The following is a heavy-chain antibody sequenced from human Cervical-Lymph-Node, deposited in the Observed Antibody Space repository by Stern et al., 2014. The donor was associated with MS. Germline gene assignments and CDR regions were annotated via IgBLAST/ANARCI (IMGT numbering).Heavy chain of an antibody. CDR3: CGERDYTNPNWFDP. V-gene: IGHV4-4*02. CDR2: SFHGGTFP. CDR1: GRPISSSQW. J-gene: IGHJ5*02. D-gene: IGHD4-11*01. Sequence: VQLEESGPGLVKPSGTLSLTCAVSGRPISSSQWWTWVRQPPGKGLEWVGQSFHGGTFPKYNPPLKIQVPISMDKPKTQFSLNLNSVTAADTAVYYCCGERDYTNPNWFDPWGQGTLVTVSS.